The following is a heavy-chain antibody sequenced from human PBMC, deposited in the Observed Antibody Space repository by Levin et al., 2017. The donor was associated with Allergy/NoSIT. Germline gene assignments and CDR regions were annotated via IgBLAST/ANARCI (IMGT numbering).Heavy chain of an antibody. CDR2: INPNSGGT. Sequence: ASVKVSCKASGYTFTGYYMHWVRQAPGQGLEWMGWINPNSGGTNYAQKFQGRVTMTRDTSISTAYMELSRLRSDDTAVYYCARDSALITMVRGVIEYYFDYWGQGTLVTVSS. J-gene: IGHJ4*02. D-gene: IGHD3-10*01. V-gene: IGHV1-2*02. CDR1: GYTFTGYY. CDR3: ARDSALITMVRGVIEYYFDY.